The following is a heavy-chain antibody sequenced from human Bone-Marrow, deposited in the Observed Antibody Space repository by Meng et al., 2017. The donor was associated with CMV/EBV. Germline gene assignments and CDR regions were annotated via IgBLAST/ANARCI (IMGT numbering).Heavy chain of an antibody. J-gene: IGHJ6*01. CDR3: AKDIGWRHYYGMDV. CDR1: GGSVSSGSYY. D-gene: IGHD5-24*01. Sequence: GGSLRLSCTVSGGSVSSGSYYWSWIRQPPGKGLEWVSGISWNSGSIGYADSVKGRFTISRDNAKNSLYLQMNSLRAEDTALYYCAKDIGWRHYYGMDVWGQGTTVTGSS. CDR2: ISWNSGSI. V-gene: IGHV3-9*01.